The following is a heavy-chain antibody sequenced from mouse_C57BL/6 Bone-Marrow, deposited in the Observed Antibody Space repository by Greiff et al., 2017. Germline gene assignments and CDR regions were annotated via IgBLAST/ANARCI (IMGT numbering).Heavy chain of an antibody. CDR2: IYPGSGNT. Sequence: VKLMESGAELVRPGASVKLSCKASGYTFTAYYINWVKQRPGQGLEWIARIYPGSGNTYYNEKFKGKATLTAEKSSSTAYMQLSSLTSEDSAVYFCSRRDFDYWGQGTTLTVSS. V-gene: IGHV1-76*01. CDR3: SRRDFDY. J-gene: IGHJ2*01. CDR1: GYTFTAYY.